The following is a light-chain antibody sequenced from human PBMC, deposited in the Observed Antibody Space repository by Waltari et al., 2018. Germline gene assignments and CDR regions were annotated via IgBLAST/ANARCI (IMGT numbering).Light chain of an antibody. CDR3: QQANSFPRT. J-gene: IGKJ1*01. V-gene: IGKV1-12*01. CDR1: QGSSSW. Sequence: DIQMTQSPSAGSVFGGDRDTITCRASQGSSSWLAWHQQKPGKAPNLLSYAAASLQSGVPSRFSGSGSGTDFTLTISSLQPEDFATYYCQQANSFPRTFGQGTKVEIK. CDR2: AAA.